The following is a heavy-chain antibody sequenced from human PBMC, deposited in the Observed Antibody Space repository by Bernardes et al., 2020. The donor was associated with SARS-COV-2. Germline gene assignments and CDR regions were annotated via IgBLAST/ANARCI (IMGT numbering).Heavy chain of an antibody. CDR1: GFTFSSYW. Sequence: GGSLRLSCAASGFTFSSYWMHWVRQAPGKGLVWVSRITNDGSTTWYADSVKGRFTISRDNAKNTLYLQMNSLRVDDTAVYYCTRDVSWGQQLPWGQGTLVTVSS. J-gene: IGHJ5*02. CDR3: TRDVSWGQQLP. V-gene: IGHV3-74*01. CDR2: ITNDGSTT. D-gene: IGHD6-13*01.